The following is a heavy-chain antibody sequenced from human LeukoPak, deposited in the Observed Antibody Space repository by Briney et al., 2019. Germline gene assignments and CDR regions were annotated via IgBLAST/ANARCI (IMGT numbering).Heavy chain of an antibody. D-gene: IGHD4-23*01. CDR1: GGSTSSYY. Sequence: SETLSLAYTVAGGSTSSYYWTWIRQPPGRGLEWIGYIYYSGSANYNPSLKSRVTISVDTSKNQFSLKLSSVTAADTAIYYCARGPPTVVTPYWYFDLWGRGTLVTVSS. CDR2: IYYSGSA. J-gene: IGHJ2*01. V-gene: IGHV4-59*01. CDR3: ARGPPTVVTPYWYFDL.